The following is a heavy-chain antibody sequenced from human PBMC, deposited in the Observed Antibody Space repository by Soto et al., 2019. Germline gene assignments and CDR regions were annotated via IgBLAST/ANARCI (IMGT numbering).Heavy chain of an antibody. J-gene: IGHJ4*02. V-gene: IGHV3-23*01. Sequence: SLRLSCAASGFTFSSFAMSWVRQAPGKGLDWVSAISGSGGITYSAESVKGRFTISRDNSKNTLYLQMNSLRVEDTAVYYCVRELGLAYWGQGALVTVSS. CDR1: GFTFSSFA. CDR3: VRELGLAY. D-gene: IGHD7-27*01. CDR2: ISGSGGIT.